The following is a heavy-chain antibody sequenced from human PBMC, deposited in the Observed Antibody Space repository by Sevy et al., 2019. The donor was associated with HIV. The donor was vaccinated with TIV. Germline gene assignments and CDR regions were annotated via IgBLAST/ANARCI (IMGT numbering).Heavy chain of an antibody. D-gene: IGHD3-22*01. CDR1: GFHFNYHD. V-gene: IGHV3-21*06. CDR2: ISSNSKYL. J-gene: IGHJ4*02. Sequence: GGSLRLSCATSGFHFNYHDMHWVRQAPGKGLEWVSSISSNSKYLYYADSVKGQFTVSRDNARSSLFLELSDLRAGETAVYYCAGETGAAYYSDTSGFDYWGQGTLVTVSS. CDR3: AGETGAAYYSDTSGFDY.